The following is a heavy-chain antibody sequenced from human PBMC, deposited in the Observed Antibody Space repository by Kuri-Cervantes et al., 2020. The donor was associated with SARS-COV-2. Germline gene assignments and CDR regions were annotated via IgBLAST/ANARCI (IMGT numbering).Heavy chain of an antibody. CDR1: GFTFSSYW. Sequence: GGSLRLSCAASGFTFSSYWMSWVRQAPGKGLEWVANIKQDGSEKYYVDSVKGRFTISRDNAKNSLYLQMNSLRAEDTAVYYCARDKFYDFWSGYPEGYYYYYYMDVWGKGTTVTVFS. CDR3: ARDKFYDFWSGYPEGYYYYYYMDV. D-gene: IGHD3-3*01. CDR2: IKQDGSEK. J-gene: IGHJ6*03. V-gene: IGHV3-7*01.